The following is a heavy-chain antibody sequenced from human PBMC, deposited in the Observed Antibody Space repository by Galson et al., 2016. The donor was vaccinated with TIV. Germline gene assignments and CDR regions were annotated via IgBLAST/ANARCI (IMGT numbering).Heavy chain of an antibody. CDR2: IEFDGSDK. CDR1: GFAFSHHD. Sequence: SLRLSCAASGFAFSHHDMHWVRQAPGKGLEWVSFIEFDGSDKYYADSVKGRFSISRDNSKNTLYLQLNSLKPEDTALYYCARKDQPILVVGHAGGASDLWGQGTLVIVSS. V-gene: IGHV3-33*05. CDR3: ARKDQPILVVGHAGGASDL. D-gene: IGHD1-26*01. J-gene: IGHJ3*01.